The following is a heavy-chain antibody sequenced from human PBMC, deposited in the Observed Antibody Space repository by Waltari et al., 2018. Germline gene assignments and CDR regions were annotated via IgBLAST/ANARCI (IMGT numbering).Heavy chain of an antibody. CDR2: IIPTFGTA. CDR3: AGHSGSYLTGLLDY. J-gene: IGHJ4*02. V-gene: IGHV1-69*01. CDR1: VGTFSSYA. D-gene: IGHD1-26*01. Sequence: QVQLVQSGAEVKKPGSSVKVSCKASVGTFSSYAISWVRQAPGQGLEWMGGIIPTFGTANYAQKFQGRVTITADESTSTAYMELSSLRSEDTAVYYCAGHSGSYLTGLLDYWGQGTLVTVSS.